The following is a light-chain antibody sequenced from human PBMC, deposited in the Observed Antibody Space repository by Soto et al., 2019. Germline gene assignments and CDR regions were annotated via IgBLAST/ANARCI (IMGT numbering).Light chain of an antibody. J-gene: IGLJ1*01. CDR1: SSDIGAYNY. V-gene: IGLV2-8*01. CDR2: EVT. CDR3: CSHAGSNSYYL. Sequence: QSALTQPPSASGSPGQSVTIFCTGSSSDIGAYNYVSWYQQRPGQVPKLIIYEVTKRPSGVPDRFSGSKSGNTASLTVSGLQADDEAVYYCCSHAGSNSYYLFGPGTKLTVL.